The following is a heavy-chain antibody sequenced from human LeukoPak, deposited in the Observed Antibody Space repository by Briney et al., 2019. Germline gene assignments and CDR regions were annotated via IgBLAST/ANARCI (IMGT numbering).Heavy chain of an antibody. J-gene: IGHJ3*02. V-gene: IGHV1-2*02. CDR1: GYTFTGYY. Sequence: ASVKVSCKASGYTFTGYYMHWVRQAPGQGLEWMGWINPNSGGTNYAQKFQGRVTMTRDTSISTAYMELSSLRSEDTAVYYCANEKGGGWYLYAFDIWGQGTMVTVSS. CDR3: ANEKGGGWYLYAFDI. CDR2: INPNSGGT. D-gene: IGHD6-19*01.